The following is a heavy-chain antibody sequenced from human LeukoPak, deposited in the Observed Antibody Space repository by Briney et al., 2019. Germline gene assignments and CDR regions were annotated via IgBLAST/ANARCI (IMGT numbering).Heavy chain of an antibody. CDR1: GGSSSTYC. Sequence: SETRSPACALYGGSSSTYCWGWIRQLPGRGLGWVGSIIHGGSTNYHPSLKSRVTISVDTSKNQFSLKLSSVTGADTAVYYCGRGRYDFWSGYSIYYFDYWGQGTLVTVSS. J-gene: IGHJ4*02. CDR3: GRGRYDFWSGYSIYYFDY. D-gene: IGHD3-3*01. V-gene: IGHV4-34*01. CDR2: IIHGGST.